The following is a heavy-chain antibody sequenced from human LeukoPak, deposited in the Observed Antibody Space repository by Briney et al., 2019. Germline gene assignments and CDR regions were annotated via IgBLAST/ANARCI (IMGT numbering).Heavy chain of an antibody. Sequence: GGSLRLSCAASGFTVSSNYMSWVRQAPGKGLEWVSSISSSSSYIYYADSVKGRFTISRDNAKNSLYLQMNSLRAEDTAVYYCARDFNWFDPWGQGTLSPSPQ. V-gene: IGHV3-21*01. CDR3: ARDFNWFDP. CDR1: GFTVSSNY. J-gene: IGHJ5*02. CDR2: ISSSSSYI.